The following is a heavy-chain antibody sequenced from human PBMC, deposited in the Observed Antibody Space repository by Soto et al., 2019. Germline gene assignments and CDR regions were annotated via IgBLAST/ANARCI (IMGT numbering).Heavy chain of an antibody. CDR2: IYYTGST. CDR1: GGSISTYY. D-gene: IGHD5-12*01. J-gene: IGHJ4*02. Sequence: SETLSLTCTVSGGSISTYYWSWIRQSPGKGLEWIGFIYYTGSTNHNPSLKSRVTISVDTSKNQFSLKLSSVTAADTAIYYCAREVGSGYDLDHFDYWGRGTLVTVSS. CDR3: AREVGSGYDLDHFDY. V-gene: IGHV4-59*01.